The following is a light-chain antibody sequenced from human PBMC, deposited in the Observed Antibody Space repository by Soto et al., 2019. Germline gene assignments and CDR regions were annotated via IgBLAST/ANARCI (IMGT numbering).Light chain of an antibody. J-gene: IGKJ1*01. CDR2: KTS. V-gene: IGKV1-5*03. CDR1: QSISTS. CDR3: QQYNTYSPT. Sequence: DTQMTQSPSTLSASVGDRVTITCRASQSISTSMAWYQQRPGTAPKLLIYKTSTSESGVPSRFSGSGSGTEFTLTISSLQPDDFATYYCQQYNTYSPTFGQWTKVEVK.